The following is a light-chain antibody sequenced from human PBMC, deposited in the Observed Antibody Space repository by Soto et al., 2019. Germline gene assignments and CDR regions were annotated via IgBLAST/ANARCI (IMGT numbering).Light chain of an antibody. J-gene: IGLJ1*01. CDR1: SSDVGGYNY. V-gene: IGLV2-14*01. Sequence: QSALTQPASVSGSPGQSIAISCIGSSSDVGGYNYVSWHQQHPGKAPKVVIYDVSNRPSGVSDRFSGSKSGNTASLTISGLQAEDEADYYCCSYTSSSTYVFGTGTKVTVL. CDR2: DVS. CDR3: CSYTSSSTYV.